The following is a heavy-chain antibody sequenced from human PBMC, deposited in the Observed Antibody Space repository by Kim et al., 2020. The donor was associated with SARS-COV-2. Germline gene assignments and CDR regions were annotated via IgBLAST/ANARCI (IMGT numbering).Heavy chain of an antibody. V-gene: IGHV3-66*01. J-gene: IGHJ4*02. Sequence: GGSLRLSCAASGFTVGSNYMTWVRQPPGKGLEWIAVIYIGDLTRYADSVEGRFTISRDNSKNILYLQMNNLRAEDTAVYYCASDFTSGYWFWGQGTLVTVSS. CDR1: GFTVGSNY. D-gene: IGHD2-2*03. CDR3: ASDFTSGYWF. CDR2: IYIGDLT.